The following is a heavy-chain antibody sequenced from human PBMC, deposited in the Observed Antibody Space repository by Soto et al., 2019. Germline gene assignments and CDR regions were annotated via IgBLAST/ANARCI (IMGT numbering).Heavy chain of an antibody. D-gene: IGHD6-13*01. CDR3: TRGPRTTSVGTRAY. V-gene: IGHV3-74*01. CDR2: INYDGSST. CDR1: GFTFSTYW. J-gene: IGHJ4*02. Sequence: EVQLVESGGGLVQPGGSLILSCAASGFTFSTYWMHWVRQAPGKGLGWVSRINYDGSSTDYADSVKGRFTISRDNAKNTLYLQMNTLTAEDTAVSYCTRGPRTTSVGTRAYCGQGTLVTVSS.